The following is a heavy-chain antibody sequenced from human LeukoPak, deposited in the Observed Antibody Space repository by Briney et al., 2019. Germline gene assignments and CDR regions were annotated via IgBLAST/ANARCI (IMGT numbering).Heavy chain of an antibody. CDR3: AKDRIDSYRAVGYDAFDI. V-gene: IGHV3-30*18. Sequence: GGSLRLSCAASGFTFSSYGMHWVRQAPGKGLEWVAVISYDGSNKYYADSVKGRFTISRDNSKNTLYLQMNSLRAEDAAAYYCAKDRIDSYRAVGYDAFDIWGQGTMVTVSS. D-gene: IGHD5-18*01. CDR2: ISYDGSNK. CDR1: GFTFSSYG. J-gene: IGHJ3*02.